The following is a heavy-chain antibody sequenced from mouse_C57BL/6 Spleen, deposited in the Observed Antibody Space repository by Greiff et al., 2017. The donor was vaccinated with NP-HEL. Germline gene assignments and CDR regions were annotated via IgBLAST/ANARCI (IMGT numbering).Heavy chain of an antibody. CDR2: IDPENGDT. D-gene: IGHD1-1*01. J-gene: IGHJ4*01. Sequence: EVQLQESGAELVRPGASVKLSCTASGFNFKDDYMHWVKQRPEQGLEWIGWIDPENGDTAYASKFQGKATITADTSSNTAYLQLSSLTSEDTAVYYCTTGRYYGSSYVEAMDYWGQGTSVTVSS. CDR1: GFNFKDDY. V-gene: IGHV14-4*01. CDR3: TTGRYYGSSYVEAMDY.